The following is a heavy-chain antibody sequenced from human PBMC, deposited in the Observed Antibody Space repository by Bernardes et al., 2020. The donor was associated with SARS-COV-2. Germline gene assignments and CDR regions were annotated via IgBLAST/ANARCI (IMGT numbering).Heavy chain of an antibody. J-gene: IGHJ4*02. CDR1: GGSISSSNW. D-gene: IGHD2-15*01. CDR2: IYHSGFT. V-gene: IGHV4-4*02. CDR3: ARGPGTLLTDH. Sequence: SETLSLTCAVSGGSISSSNWWSWVRQPPGKGLEWIGEIYHSGFTNYNPSLKSRVTISLDKSKNQFPLNLTSVTAADTAVYYCARGPGTLLTDHWCQGTLVTVSS.